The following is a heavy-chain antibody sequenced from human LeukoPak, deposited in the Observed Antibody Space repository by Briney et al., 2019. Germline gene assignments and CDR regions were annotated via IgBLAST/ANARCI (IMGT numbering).Heavy chain of an antibody. Sequence: SETLSLTCTVSGGSISSYYWSWIRQPPGKGLEWIGYIYYSGSTNYNPSLKSRVTISVDTSKNQFSLKLSSVTAADTAVYYCARDSDYDSGYDAFDIWGQGTMVTVS. V-gene: IGHV4-59*01. CDR3: ARDSDYDSGYDAFDI. CDR2: IYYSGST. CDR1: GGSISSYY. J-gene: IGHJ3*02. D-gene: IGHD3-22*01.